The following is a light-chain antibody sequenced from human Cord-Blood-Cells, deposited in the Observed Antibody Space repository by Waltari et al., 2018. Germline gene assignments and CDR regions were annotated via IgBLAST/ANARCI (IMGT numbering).Light chain of an antibody. V-gene: IGLV3-19*01. CDR2: GKN. CDR3: NSRDSSGNHP. CDR1: SLRSSY. Sequence: SSELTQDPAVSVALGQPVRITCQGDSLRSSYARWYQQKPEQAPVLVLYGKNNRPSGIPDRFSGSSSGNTSSLTITGAQAEDEADYYCNSRDSSGNHPFGGGTKLTVL. J-gene: IGLJ2*01.